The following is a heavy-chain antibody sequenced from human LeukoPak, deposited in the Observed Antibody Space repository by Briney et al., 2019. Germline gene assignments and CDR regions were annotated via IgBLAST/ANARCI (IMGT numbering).Heavy chain of an antibody. CDR3: ARVHYDFWSGYSDY. D-gene: IGHD3-3*01. V-gene: IGHV3-23*01. CDR1: GFTFSSYA. CDR2: ISGSGGST. Sequence: GGSLRLSCAASGFTFSSYAMSWIRQAPGKGLEWVSAISGSGGSTYYPDSVKGRFTISRDNSKTTLYLQMNSLRAEDTAVYYCARVHYDFWSGYSDYWGQGTLVTVSS. J-gene: IGHJ4*02.